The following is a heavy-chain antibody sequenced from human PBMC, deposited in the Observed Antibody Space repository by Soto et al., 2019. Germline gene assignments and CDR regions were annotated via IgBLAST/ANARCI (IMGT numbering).Heavy chain of an antibody. CDR1: GGTFSSYG. Sequence: SVKVSCKASGGTFSSYGISWVRQAPGQGLEWTGRIIPFLGTTTYAQNFQDRLTITSDTSTNTAFMELSSLRSDDTAVYYCSREAYTSSSIHSFLDSWGQGTLVTVSS. J-gene: IGHJ4*02. D-gene: IGHD6-6*01. CDR2: IIPFLGTT. V-gene: IGHV1-69*10. CDR3: SREAYTSSSIHSFLDS.